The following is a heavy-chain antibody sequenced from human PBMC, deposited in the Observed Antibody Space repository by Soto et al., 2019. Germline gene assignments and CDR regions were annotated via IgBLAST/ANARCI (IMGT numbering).Heavy chain of an antibody. Sequence: SETLSLTCTVSGGSISSYYWSWIRQPPGKGLEWIGYIYYSVSTNYNPSLKSRVNISVDTSKNQFSLKLSSVTAADTAVYYCASLVGATYYWGQGTLVTVSS. J-gene: IGHJ4*02. CDR3: ASLVGATYY. CDR1: GGSISSYY. V-gene: IGHV4-59*08. CDR2: IYYSVST. D-gene: IGHD1-26*01.